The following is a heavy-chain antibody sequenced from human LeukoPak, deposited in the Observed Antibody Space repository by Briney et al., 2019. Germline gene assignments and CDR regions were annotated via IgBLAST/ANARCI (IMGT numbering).Heavy chain of an antibody. J-gene: IGHJ4*02. CDR2: IWYDGSNK. CDR1: AFTFSSYG. D-gene: IGHD2-15*01. V-gene: IGHV3-33*01. CDR3: ARALYCSGGSCYSGGMVY. Sequence: QAGGSLRLSCAASAFTFSSYGMHWVRQAPGKGLEWVAVIWYDGSNKYYADSVKGRFTISRDNSKNTLYLQMDSLRAEDTAVYYCARALYCSGGSCYSGGMVYWGQGTLVTVSS.